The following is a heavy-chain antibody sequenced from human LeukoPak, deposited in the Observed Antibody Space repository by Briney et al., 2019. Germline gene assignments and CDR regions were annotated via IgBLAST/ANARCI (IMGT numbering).Heavy chain of an antibody. CDR2: ISRDGNII. D-gene: IGHD3-16*01. J-gene: IGHJ4*02. CDR3: ARYVLLMDY. CDR1: GFSFSDHH. V-gene: IGHV3-11*01. Sequence: GGSLRLSCAASGFSFSDHHMSWVRQVPGKGLEWLAYISRDGNIIVYADSVKGRFVISRDNAKQSVYLEMKSLRPEDTAVYYCARYVLLMDYWGQGTLVTVSS.